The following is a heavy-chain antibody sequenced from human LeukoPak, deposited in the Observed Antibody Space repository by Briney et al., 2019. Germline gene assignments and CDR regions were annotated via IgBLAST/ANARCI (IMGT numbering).Heavy chain of an antibody. CDR3: ARVHSSSWYAFDY. D-gene: IGHD6-13*01. CDR1: GGSISSYY. V-gene: IGHV4-4*07. Sequence: SETLSLTCTVSGGSISSYYWSWIRQPAGKGLEWIGRIYTSGSTNYNPSLKSRVTMSVGTSSNQFSLKLNSMTAADTAVYYCARVHSSSWYAFDYWGQGTLVTVSS. CDR2: IYTSGST. J-gene: IGHJ4*02.